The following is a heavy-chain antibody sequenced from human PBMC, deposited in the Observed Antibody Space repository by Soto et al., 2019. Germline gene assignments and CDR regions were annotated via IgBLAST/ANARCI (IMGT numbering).Heavy chain of an antibody. Sequence: GASVKVSCKASGGTFSSYAISWVRQAPGQGLEWMGGIIPIFGTANYAQKFQGRVTITADESTSTAYMELSSLRSEDTAVYYCARDKVPVATIDYYYGMDVWAQGTTVTVSS. CDR3: ARDKVPVATIDYYYGMDV. J-gene: IGHJ6*02. CDR2: IIPIFGTA. D-gene: IGHD5-12*01. V-gene: IGHV1-69*13. CDR1: GGTFSSYA.